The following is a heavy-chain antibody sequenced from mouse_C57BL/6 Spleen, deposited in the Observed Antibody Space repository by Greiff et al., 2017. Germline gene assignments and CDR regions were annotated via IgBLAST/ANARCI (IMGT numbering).Heavy chain of an antibody. J-gene: IGHJ4*01. CDR3: ARSRDYGSSYEDAMDY. CDR2: IDPTDSYT. D-gene: IGHD1-1*01. CDR1: GYTFTSYW. V-gene: IGHV1-69*01. Sequence: QVQLQQPGAELVMPGASVKLSCKASGYTFTSYWMHWVKQRPGQGLEWIGEIDPTDSYTNYNQKFKGKSTLTVDKSSSTAYMQLSSLTSEDSAVYYCARSRDYGSSYEDAMDYWGQGTSVTVSS.